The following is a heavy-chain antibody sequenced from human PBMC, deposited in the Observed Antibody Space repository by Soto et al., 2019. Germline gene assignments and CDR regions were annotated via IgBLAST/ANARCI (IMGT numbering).Heavy chain of an antibody. V-gene: IGHV4-31*03. CDR2: IYYSGST. CDR3: AREPARPIYYGMDV. Sequence: SETLSLTCTVSGGSISSGAYYWSWIRQHPGKGLEWIGYIYYSGSTYYNPSLKSRVTISVDTSNNQFSLKLSSVTAADTAVYYCAREPARPIYYGMDVWGQGTTVTVSS. J-gene: IGHJ6*02. CDR1: GGSISSGAYY. D-gene: IGHD6-6*01.